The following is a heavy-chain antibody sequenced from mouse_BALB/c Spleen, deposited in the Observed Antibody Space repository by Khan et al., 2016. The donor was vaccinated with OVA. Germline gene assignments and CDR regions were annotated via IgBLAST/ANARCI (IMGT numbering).Heavy chain of an antibody. Sequence: DLVKPGASVKLSCKASGYTFTSYWINWIKARPGQGLEWIGRVAPGSGSTSYNEKFKAKAIMTIDIFSRTANIQLSSLSSEDSAVFVWARSNCYGSSLYAMEFWGRGSSVTVSS. D-gene: IGHD1-1*01. J-gene: IGHJ4*01. CDR1: GYTFTSYW. CDR2: VAPGSGST. CDR3: ARSNCYGSSLYAMEF. V-gene: IGHV1S41*01.